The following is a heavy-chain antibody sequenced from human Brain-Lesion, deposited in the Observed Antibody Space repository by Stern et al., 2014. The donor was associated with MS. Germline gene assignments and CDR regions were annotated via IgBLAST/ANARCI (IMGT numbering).Heavy chain of an antibody. D-gene: IGHD3-3*01. CDR1: GYIFTGYY. CDR2: INPNTGGT. V-gene: IGHV1-2*02. Sequence: VQLLESGAEVKKPGASVKVSCKTSGYIFTGYYIHWVRQAPGQWLEWMAWINPNTGGTKYAQKFQGRVTMSRDTSISTAYVELSSLTSDDTAVYYCARDQRGITIFGVVTDYYYLGMDVWGQGTTVTVSS. J-gene: IGHJ6*02. CDR3: ARDQRGITIFGVVTDYYYLGMDV.